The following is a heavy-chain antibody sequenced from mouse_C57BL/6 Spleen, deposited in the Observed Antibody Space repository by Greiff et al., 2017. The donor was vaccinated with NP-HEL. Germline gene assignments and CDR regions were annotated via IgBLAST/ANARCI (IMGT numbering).Heavy chain of an antibody. J-gene: IGHJ1*03. CDR1: GYSITSGYY. V-gene: IGHV3-6*01. CDR3: ANLYDGYYAWYFDV. D-gene: IGHD2-3*01. Sequence: EVQLQESGPGLVKPSQSLSLTCSVTGYSITSGYYWNWIRQFPGNKLEWMGYISYDGSNNYNPSLKNRISITRDTSKNQFFLKLNSVTTEDTATYYCANLYDGYYAWYFDVWGTGTTVTVSS. CDR2: ISYDGSN.